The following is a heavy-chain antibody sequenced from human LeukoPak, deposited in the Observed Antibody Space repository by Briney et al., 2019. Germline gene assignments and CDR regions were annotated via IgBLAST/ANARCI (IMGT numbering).Heavy chain of an antibody. Sequence: GRSLRLSCAVSGFIFSDYGFHWVRQAPGKGLEWVAVTIVDGSIKQYADSVKGRVTISRDDSKNTLYLQMNFVKSENTAVYYCSRWGGTRQYYFDYWGQGTLVTVSS. CDR1: GFIFSDYG. V-gene: IGHV3-33*05. D-gene: IGHD1-1*01. J-gene: IGHJ4*02. CDR3: SRWGGTRQYYFDY. CDR2: TIVDGSIK.